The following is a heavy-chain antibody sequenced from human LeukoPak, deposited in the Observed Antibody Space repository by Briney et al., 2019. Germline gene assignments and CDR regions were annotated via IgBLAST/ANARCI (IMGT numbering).Heavy chain of an antibody. CDR3: ARVKLFPTVWFDP. CDR2: MNPVSGST. J-gene: IGHJ5*02. V-gene: IGHV1-8*01. CDR1: GYSFASYD. D-gene: IGHD2-21*01. Sequence: WASVKVLCKASGYSFASYDINWVRQATGQALEWMGWMNPVSGSTGYAQKFLDRVTMTRDTSITTAYMELRNLESEDTAIYYCARVKLFPTVWFDPWGQGTLVTVSS.